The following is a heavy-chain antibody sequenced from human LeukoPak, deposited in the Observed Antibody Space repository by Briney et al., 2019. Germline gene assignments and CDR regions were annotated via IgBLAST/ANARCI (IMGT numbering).Heavy chain of an antibody. Sequence: GGSLRLSCAASGFTFSSYGMHWVRQAPGKGLEWVAVIWYDGSNKYYADSVKGRFTISRDNSKNTLYLQMNSLRAEDTAVYYCAREMATIIGRGGAFDIWGQGTMVTVSS. CDR3: AREMATIIGRGGAFDI. V-gene: IGHV3-33*01. CDR2: IWYDGSNK. D-gene: IGHD5-24*01. J-gene: IGHJ3*02. CDR1: GFTFSSYG.